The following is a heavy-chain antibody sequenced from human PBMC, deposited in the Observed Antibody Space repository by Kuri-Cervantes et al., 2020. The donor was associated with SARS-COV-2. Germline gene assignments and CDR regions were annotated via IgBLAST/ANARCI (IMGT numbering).Heavy chain of an antibody. V-gene: IGHV4-59*11. J-gene: IGHJ6*03. CDR2: IYYSGST. D-gene: IGHD1-26*01. CDR1: GDSISSHY. Sequence: SETLSLTCTVSGDSISSHYWSWIRQPPGKGLEWIGYIYYSGSTNYNPSLKSRVTISVDTSKNQFSLKLSSVTAADTAVYYCARSGSYPYYYYYMDVWGKGTTVTVSS. CDR3: ARSGSYPYYYYYMDV.